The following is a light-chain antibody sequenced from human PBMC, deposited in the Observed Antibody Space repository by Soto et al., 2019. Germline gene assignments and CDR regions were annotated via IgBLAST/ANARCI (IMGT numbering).Light chain of an antibody. CDR1: SSDVGSYNL. CDR2: EGS. V-gene: IGLV2-23*01. CDR3: CSYAGSSTLV. J-gene: IGLJ2*01. Sequence: SALTQPASVSGSPGQWITISCTGTSSDVGSYNLVSWYQQHPGKAPKLMIYEGSKRPSGVSNRFSGSKSGNTASLTISGLQAEDEADYYCCSYAGSSTLVFGGGTQLTVL.